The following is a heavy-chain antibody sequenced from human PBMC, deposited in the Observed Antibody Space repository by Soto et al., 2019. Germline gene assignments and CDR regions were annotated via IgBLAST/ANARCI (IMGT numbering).Heavy chain of an antibody. D-gene: IGHD2-15*01. CDR3: ARLGLEVAYYFDY. J-gene: IGHJ4*02. V-gene: IGHV4-39*01. Sequence: SETLSLTCTVSGGSVRSSTYYWGWIRQAPGKGLEWIASIYYSGRTHNNPALKSRVTMSVDTYTNQFSLKLSSVTAADTAVYYCARLGLEVAYYFDYWGQGTLVTVSS. CDR1: GGSVRSSTYY. CDR2: IYYSGRT.